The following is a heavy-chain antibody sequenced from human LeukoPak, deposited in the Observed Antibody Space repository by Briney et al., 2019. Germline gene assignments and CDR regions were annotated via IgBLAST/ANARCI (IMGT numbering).Heavy chain of an antibody. CDR3: ARDKKSTVTTNWFDP. V-gene: IGHV1-18*01. D-gene: IGHD4-11*01. J-gene: IGHJ5*02. CDR2: ISAYNGNT. Sequence: GASVKVSCTASGYTFTSYGISWVRQAPGQGLEWMGWISAYNGNTNYAQKLQGRVTMTTDTSTSTAYMELRSLRSDDTAVYYCARDKKSTVTTNWFDPWGQGTLVTVSS. CDR1: GYTFTSYG.